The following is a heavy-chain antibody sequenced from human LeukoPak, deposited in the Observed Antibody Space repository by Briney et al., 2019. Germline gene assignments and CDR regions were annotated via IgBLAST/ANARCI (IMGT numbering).Heavy chain of an antibody. D-gene: IGHD1-26*01. V-gene: IGHV3-66*01. Sequence: PGGSLRLSCAASGFTFSSYEMNWVRQAPGKGLEWVSVIYSGGSTYYADSVKGRFTISRDNSKNTLYLQMNSLRAEDTAVYYCARVGEPGAFDIWGQGTMVTVSS. CDR2: IYSGGST. CDR1: GFTFSSYE. CDR3: ARVGEPGAFDI. J-gene: IGHJ3*02.